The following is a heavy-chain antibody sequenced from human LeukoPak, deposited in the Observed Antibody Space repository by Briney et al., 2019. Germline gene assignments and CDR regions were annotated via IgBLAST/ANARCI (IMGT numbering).Heavy chain of an antibody. Sequence: SETLSLTCAVYGGSFSGYYWSWIRQPPGKGLEWIGEINHSGSTNYNPSLKSRVTISVDTSKNQFSLKLSSVPAGDTAVYYCARKLGIFTVTTAFDYWGQGTLVTVSS. CDR1: GGSFSGYY. CDR2: INHSGST. J-gene: IGHJ4*02. V-gene: IGHV4-34*01. D-gene: IGHD4-17*01. CDR3: ARKLGIFTVTTAFDY.